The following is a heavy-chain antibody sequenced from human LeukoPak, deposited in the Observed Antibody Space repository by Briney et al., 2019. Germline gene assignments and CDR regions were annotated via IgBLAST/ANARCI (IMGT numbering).Heavy chain of an antibody. J-gene: IGHJ4*02. Sequence: GGSLRLSCAASGFTFSSYAMSWVRQAPGKGLEWVANTNQEGSEKYYVDSVKGRFTISKDNAKNSLYLQMNSLRAEDTAVYYCARDPKWLDYWGQGTLVTVSS. CDR3: ARDPKWLDY. CDR1: GFTFSSYA. CDR2: TNQEGSEK. D-gene: IGHD5-12*01. V-gene: IGHV3-7*01.